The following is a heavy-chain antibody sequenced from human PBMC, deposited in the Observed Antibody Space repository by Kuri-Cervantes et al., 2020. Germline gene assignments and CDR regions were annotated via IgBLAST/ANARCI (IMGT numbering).Heavy chain of an antibody. CDR3: ARLITIFGGDAFDI. Sequence: ASVKVSCKASGYTFTGNSMHWVRQAPGQGLEWVRWINPNSGCTNYAQKFQGWVTMTRDTPISTAYMELRSLRSDDTAVYYCARLITIFGGDAFDIWGQGTMVTVSS. V-gene: IGHV1-2*04. D-gene: IGHD3-3*01. CDR2: INPNSGCT. J-gene: IGHJ3*02. CDR1: GYTFTGNS.